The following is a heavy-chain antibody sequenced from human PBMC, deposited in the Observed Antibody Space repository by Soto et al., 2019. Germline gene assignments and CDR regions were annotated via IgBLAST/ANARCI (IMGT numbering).Heavy chain of an antibody. CDR2: ISSSGSAI. J-gene: IGHJ4*02. CDR1: GLTFSGYS. D-gene: IGHD3-22*01. CDR3: ATNYYDSSSYYYSGF. Sequence: GGSLRLSCAASGLTFSGYSMNWVRQAPGKGLEWVSCISSSGSAIYYADSVKSRFTISRDNANKSLYLQMNSLRDEDTAVYYCATNYYDSSSYYYSGFWGQGTLVTVSS. V-gene: IGHV3-48*02.